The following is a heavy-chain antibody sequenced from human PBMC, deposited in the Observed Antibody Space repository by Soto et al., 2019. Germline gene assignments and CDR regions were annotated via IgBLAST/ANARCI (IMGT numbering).Heavy chain of an antibody. CDR1: GGSISSYY. CDR3: ARVAPDSSVWYYFDD. V-gene: IGHV4-59*01. D-gene: IGHD6-19*01. J-gene: IGHJ4*02. Sequence: SETLSLTCTVSGGSISSYYWSWIRQPPGKGLEWIGYIYYSGSTNYNPSLKSRVTISVDTSKNQFSLKLSSVTAADTAVYYCARVAPDSSVWYYFDDSGQATQVTVSS. CDR2: IYYSGST.